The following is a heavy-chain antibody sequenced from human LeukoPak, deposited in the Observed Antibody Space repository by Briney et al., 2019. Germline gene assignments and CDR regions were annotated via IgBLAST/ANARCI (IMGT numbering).Heavy chain of an antibody. V-gene: IGHV4-34*01. J-gene: IGHJ4*02. CDR1: GFTFSDSY. CDR2: INHSGST. CDR3: ARMSRY. Sequence: GSPRLSCAASGFTFSDSYMTWVRQPPGKGLEWIGEINHSGSTNYNPSLKSRVTISVDTSKNQFSLKLSSVTAADTAVYYCARMSRYWGQGTLVTVSS.